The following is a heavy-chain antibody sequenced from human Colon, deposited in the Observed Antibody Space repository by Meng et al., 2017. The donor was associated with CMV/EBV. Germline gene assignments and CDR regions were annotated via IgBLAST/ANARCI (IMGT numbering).Heavy chain of an antibody. CDR1: GGSFSGYY. CDR3: ARGGLVYDYGEEYYYFYGIDV. V-gene: IGHV4-34*01. J-gene: IGHJ6*02. CDR2: INHRGNT. D-gene: IGHD5/OR15-5a*01. Sequence: GSLRLSCAVSGGSFSGYYWSWIRETPGKGLEWIGEINHRGNTNYNLSLKSRTSISIDTSKNQFSLKVRSVTAADTAFYYCARGGLVYDYGEEYYYFYGIDVWAQGTTVTVSS.